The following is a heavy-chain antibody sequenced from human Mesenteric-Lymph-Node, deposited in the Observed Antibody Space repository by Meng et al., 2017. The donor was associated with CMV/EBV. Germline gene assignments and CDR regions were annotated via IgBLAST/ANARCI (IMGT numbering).Heavy chain of an antibody. Sequence: GESLKISCAASGFTFSSYAMHWVRQAPGKGLEWVAVISYDGSNKYYADSVKGRFTISRDNSKNTLYLQMNSLRAEDTAVYYCARGSRNWGEARRLLDVWGQGTTVTVSS. CDR2: ISYDGSNK. V-gene: IGHV3-30-3*01. J-gene: IGHJ6*02. D-gene: IGHD7-27*01. CDR1: GFTFSSYA. CDR3: ARGSRNWGEARRLLDV.